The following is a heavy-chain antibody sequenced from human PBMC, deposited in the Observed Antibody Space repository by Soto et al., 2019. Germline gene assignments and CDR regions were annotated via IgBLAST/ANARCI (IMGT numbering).Heavy chain of an antibody. CDR2: ISAYNGNT. V-gene: IGHV1-18*01. D-gene: IGHD2-21*02. CDR1: GYTFTSYG. Sequence: QVQLVQSGAEVKKPGASVKVSCKASGYTFTSYGISWVRQAPGQGLEWMGWISAYNGNTNYAQKLQGRVTMTTDTSKSTAYMELRSLRSDDTAVYYCARDKRFVVVTATPYGMDVWGQGTTVTVSS. CDR3: ARDKRFVVVTATPYGMDV. J-gene: IGHJ6*02.